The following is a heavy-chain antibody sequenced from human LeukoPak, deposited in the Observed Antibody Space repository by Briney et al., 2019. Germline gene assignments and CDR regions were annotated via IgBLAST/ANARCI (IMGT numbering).Heavy chain of an antibody. J-gene: IGHJ4*02. CDR2: IYHSGST. CDR3: ARQGGAYYYDSSGYCDY. Sequence: SETLSLTCAVSGYSISSGYYWGWIRQPPGKGLEWIGSIYHSGSTYYNPSLKSRVTISIDTSKNQFSLKLSSVTAADTAVYYCARQGGAYYYDSSGYCDYWGQGTLVTVSS. CDR1: GYSISSGYY. V-gene: IGHV4-38-2*01. D-gene: IGHD3-22*01.